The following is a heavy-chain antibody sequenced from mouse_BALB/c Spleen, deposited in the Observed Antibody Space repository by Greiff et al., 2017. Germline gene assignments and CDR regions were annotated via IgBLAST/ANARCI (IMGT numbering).Heavy chain of an antibody. CDR2: INPSTGYT. J-gene: IGHJ2*01. Sequence: QVQLQQSGAELAKPGASVKMSCKASGYTFTSYWMHWVKQRPGQGLEWIGYINPSTGYTEYNQKFKDKATLTADKSSSTAYMQLSSLTSEDSAVYYYARSGYASDSYFDYWGQGTTLTVSS. CDR3: ARSGYASDSYFDY. CDR1: GYTFTSYW. V-gene: IGHV1-7*01. D-gene: IGHD3-2*02.